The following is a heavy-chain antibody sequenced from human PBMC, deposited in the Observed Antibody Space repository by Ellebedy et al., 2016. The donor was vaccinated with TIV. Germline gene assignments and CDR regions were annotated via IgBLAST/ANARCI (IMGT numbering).Heavy chain of an antibody. Sequence: MPSETLSLTCTVSGASINSYWNWIRQPPGRGLEYIGYVYYSGKTNYSPSLNARVTISLDTSKSQFSLNLNSVTAADTAVYYCARKSLSNWSFDLWGRGTLVTVSS. CDR2: VYYSGKT. V-gene: IGHV4-59*01. J-gene: IGHJ2*01. CDR3: ARKSLSNWSFDL. CDR1: GASINSY.